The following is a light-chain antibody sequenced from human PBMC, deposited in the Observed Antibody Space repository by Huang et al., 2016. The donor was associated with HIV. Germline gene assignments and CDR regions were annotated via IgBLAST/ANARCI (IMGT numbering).Light chain of an antibody. CDR1: QSVTNKY. Sequence: EFVLTQSPGTLSLSPGERATLSCRASQSVTNKYLAWYQQRPGQDPRLLIYGASTRATGISDKFSGRGSGTDFTLTSSRLEPEDFAVYYCQQYGSSPPITFGEGTRLEIK. CDR2: GAS. V-gene: IGKV3-20*01. CDR3: QQYGSSPPIT. J-gene: IGKJ5*01.